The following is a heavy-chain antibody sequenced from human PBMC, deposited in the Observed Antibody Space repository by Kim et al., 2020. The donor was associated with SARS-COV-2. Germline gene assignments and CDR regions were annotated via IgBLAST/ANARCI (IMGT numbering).Heavy chain of an antibody. CDR3: AREHCSGGSCYWENWFDP. J-gene: IGHJ5*02. D-gene: IGHD2-15*01. V-gene: IGHV3-48*02. CDR1: GFTFSSYS. Sequence: GGSLRLSCAASGFTFSSYSMNWVRQAPGKGLEWVSYISSSSSTIYYADSVKGRFTISRDNAKNSLYLQMNSLRDEDTAVYYCAREHCSGGSCYWENWFDPWGQGTLVTVSS. CDR2: ISSSSSTI.